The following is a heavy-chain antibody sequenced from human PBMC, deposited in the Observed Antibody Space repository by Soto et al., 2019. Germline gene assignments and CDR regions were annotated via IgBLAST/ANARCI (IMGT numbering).Heavy chain of an antibody. CDR2: IIPFFGTA. V-gene: IGHV1-69*01. D-gene: IGHD3-16*01. CDR3: ARTAPMDAGEKYYYDF. Sequence: QVQLVQSGAEVKKTGSSVKVSCKTSGGTFSTFGISWVRQAPGQGLEWMGGIIPFFGTAEYSQKFEDRITITADEFSDTVYMDLRSLTFEDTAIFYCARTAPMDAGEKYYYDFWGQGALVTLSS. J-gene: IGHJ4*02. CDR1: GGTFSTFG.